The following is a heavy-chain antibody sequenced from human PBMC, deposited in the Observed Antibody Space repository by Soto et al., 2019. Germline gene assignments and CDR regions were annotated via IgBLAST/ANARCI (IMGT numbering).Heavy chain of an antibody. V-gene: IGHV4-59*01. CDR2: IYYSGST. D-gene: IGHD2-15*01. Sequence: SETLSLTCTVSGGSISSYYWSWIRQPPGKGLEWIGYIYYSGSTNYNPSLKSRVTISVDTSRNQFSLKLSSVTAADTAVYYCARADKAPPQPFDYWGQGTLVTVSS. J-gene: IGHJ4*02. CDR1: GGSISSYY. CDR3: ARADKAPPQPFDY.